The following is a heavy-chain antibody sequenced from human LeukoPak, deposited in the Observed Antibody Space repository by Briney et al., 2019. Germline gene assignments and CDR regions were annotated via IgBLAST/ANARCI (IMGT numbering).Heavy chain of an antibody. CDR3: ARVRYGSGGYYKGYFDY. Sequence: GGSLRLSCAASGFTFSSYSMNWVRQAPGKGLEWVSSISSSSSYIYYADSVKGRFTISRDNAKNSLYLQMNSLRAEDTAVYYCARVRYGSGGYYKGYFDYWGQGTLVTVSS. CDR1: GFTFSSYS. CDR2: ISSSSSYI. J-gene: IGHJ4*02. D-gene: IGHD3-10*01. V-gene: IGHV3-21*01.